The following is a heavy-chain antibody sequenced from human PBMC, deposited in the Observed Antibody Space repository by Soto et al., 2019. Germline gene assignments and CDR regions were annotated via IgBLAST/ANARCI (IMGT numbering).Heavy chain of an antibody. CDR1: GFAFVDHG. J-gene: IGHJ4*02. D-gene: IGHD2-15*01. CDR3: TRAPLRCSGGSCYSADS. V-gene: IGHV3-49*04. CDR2: IRSRGYGATA. Sequence: GGSLRLSCTTSGFAFVDHGMSWVRQAPGKGLEWLGFIRSRGYGATAEYAASVKGRFSVSRDDSKSIAYLQMNNLQTEDTGVYYCTRAPLRCSGGSCYSADSWGRGTLVTVSS.